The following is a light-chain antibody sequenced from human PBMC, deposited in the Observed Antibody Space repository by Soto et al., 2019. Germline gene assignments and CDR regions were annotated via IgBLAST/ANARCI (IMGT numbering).Light chain of an antibody. CDR2: GAS. J-gene: IGKJ1*01. CDR3: QQYDIWPPT. Sequence: EIVMTQSPAILSVSPGERATLSCRASQSVSSNLAWVQQKPGQTPRLLFNGASTRATGIPARLTGSGSGTEFILTISSLQSEDFAVYYCQQYDIWPPTFGQGTKVDIK. V-gene: IGKV3-15*01. CDR1: QSVSSN.